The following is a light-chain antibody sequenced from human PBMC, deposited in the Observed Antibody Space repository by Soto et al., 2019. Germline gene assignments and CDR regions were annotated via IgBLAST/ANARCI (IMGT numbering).Light chain of an antibody. V-gene: IGKV1-5*03. J-gene: IGKJ1*01. Sequence: DIQMTQSPSTLSASVGDTVTITCRASQTVSDWLAWYRQRPGKAPELRIFKASTLDSGVPSRFSGSGSGTEFTLTISSLQPDDFATYYCQQYNSFSWTFGQGTKVQIK. CDR2: KAS. CDR1: QTVSDW. CDR3: QQYNSFSWT.